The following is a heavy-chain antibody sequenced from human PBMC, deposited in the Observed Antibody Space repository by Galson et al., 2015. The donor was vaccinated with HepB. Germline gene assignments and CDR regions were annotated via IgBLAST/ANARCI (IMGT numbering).Heavy chain of an antibody. CDR3: AKDRQLGAAAGYYFNY. CDR2: ISYDGSNK. J-gene: IGHJ4*02. D-gene: IGHD6-13*01. V-gene: IGHV3-30*18. CDR1: GFTFSSYG. Sequence: SLRLSCAASGFTFSSYGMHWVRQAPGKGLEWVAVISYDGSNKYYADSVKGRFTISRDNSKNTLYLQMNSPRAEDTAVYYCAKDRQLGAAAGYYFNYWGQGTLVTVSS.